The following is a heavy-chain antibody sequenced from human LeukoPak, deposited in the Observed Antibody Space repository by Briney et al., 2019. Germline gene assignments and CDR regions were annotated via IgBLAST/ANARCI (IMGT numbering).Heavy chain of an antibody. D-gene: IGHD5-12*01. CDR2: IWYDGSNK. Sequence: GGSLRLSCAASGFTFSSSGMHWVRQAPGKGLEWVAVIWYDGSNKYYADSVKGRFTISRDNSKNTLYLQMNSLRAEDTAVYYCARERGTSAFDIWGQGTMVTVSS. CDR1: GFTFSSSG. CDR3: ARERGTSAFDI. V-gene: IGHV3-33*08. J-gene: IGHJ3*02.